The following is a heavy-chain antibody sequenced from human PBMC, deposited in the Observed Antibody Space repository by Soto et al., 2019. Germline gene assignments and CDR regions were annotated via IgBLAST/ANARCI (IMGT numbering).Heavy chain of an antibody. Sequence: QVQLVQSGAEVKKPWSSVKVSCNASGVTFSSETISWVRQATGQGLEWVGWILPLFGTANYAQKFQARVTITAAESTSTVYIELTSLRSADTAFEYGATALGDHPASPFDSWGQGTLVTVSS. CDR3: ATALGDHPASPFDS. CDR1: GVTFSSET. D-gene: IGHD2-21*01. J-gene: IGHJ4*02. V-gene: IGHV1-69*01. CDR2: ILPLFGTA.